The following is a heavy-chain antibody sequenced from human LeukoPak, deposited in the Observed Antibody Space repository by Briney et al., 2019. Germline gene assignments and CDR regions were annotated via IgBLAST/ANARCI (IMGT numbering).Heavy chain of an antibody. CDR3: ARERRATLSSDY. J-gene: IGHJ4*02. Sequence: GGSLRLSCAASGFTFSSYGMHWVRQAPGKGLEWVAVISYDGSNKYYADSVKGRFTISRDNSKNTLYLQMNSLRAEDTAVYYCARERRATLSSDYWGQGTLVTVSS. D-gene: IGHD1-26*01. CDR1: GFTFSSYG. V-gene: IGHV3-30*03. CDR2: ISYDGSNK.